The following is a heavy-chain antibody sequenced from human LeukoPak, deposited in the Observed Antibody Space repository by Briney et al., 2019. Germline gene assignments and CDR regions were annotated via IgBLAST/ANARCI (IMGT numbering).Heavy chain of an antibody. D-gene: IGHD3-9*01. V-gene: IGHV1-2*02. CDR1: GYTFTGYY. J-gene: IGHJ4*02. Sequence: ASVKVSCKASGYTFTGYYMHWVRQAPGQGLEWMGWINPNSGGTNYAQKFQGRVTMTRDTSISTAYMELSRLRSDDTAVYYCAREILRYFDWLHYQGPYYFDYWGQGTLVTVSS. CDR3: AREILRYFDWLHYQGPYYFDY. CDR2: INPNSGGT.